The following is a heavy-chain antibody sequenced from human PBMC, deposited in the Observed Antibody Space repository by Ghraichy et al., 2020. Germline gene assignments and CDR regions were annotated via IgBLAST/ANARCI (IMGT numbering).Heavy chain of an antibody. D-gene: IGHD2-2*01. CDR3: ARGKRVVRLAPRGPRYYFDY. CDR1: GGSFSGYY. J-gene: IGHJ4*02. V-gene: IGHV4-34*01. CDR2: INHSGST. Sequence: SETLSLTCAVYGGSFSGYYWSWIRQPPGKGLEWIGEINHSGSTNYNPSLKSRVTISVDTSKNQFSLKLSSVTAADTAVYYCARGKRVVRLAPRGPRYYFDYWGQGTLVTVSS.